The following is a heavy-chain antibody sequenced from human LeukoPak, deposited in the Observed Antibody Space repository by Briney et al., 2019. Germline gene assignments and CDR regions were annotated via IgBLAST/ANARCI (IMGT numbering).Heavy chain of an antibody. Sequence: GGSLRLSCAASGFTFSSYGMHWVRQAPGKGLEWVAVISYDGSNKYYADSVKGRFTISRDNSKNTLYLQMNSLRAEDTAVYYCAKGGEMATITGYWGQGTLVTVSS. V-gene: IGHV3-30*18. D-gene: IGHD5-24*01. J-gene: IGHJ4*02. CDR2: ISYDGSNK. CDR1: GFTFSSYG. CDR3: AKGGEMATITGY.